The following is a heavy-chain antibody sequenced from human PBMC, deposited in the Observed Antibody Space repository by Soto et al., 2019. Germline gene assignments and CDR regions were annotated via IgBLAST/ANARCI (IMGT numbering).Heavy chain of an antibody. V-gene: IGHV4-61*01. CDR3: ARASRSGTTRYFDY. CDR2: IYYSGST. Sequence: PSETLSLTCTVSGGSVSSGSYYWSWIRQPPGKGLEWIGYIYYSGSTNYNPSLKSRVTISVDTSKNQFSLKLSSVTAADTAVYYCARASRSGTTRYFDYWGQGTLVTVS. CDR1: GGSVSSGSYY. D-gene: IGHD1-7*01. J-gene: IGHJ4*02.